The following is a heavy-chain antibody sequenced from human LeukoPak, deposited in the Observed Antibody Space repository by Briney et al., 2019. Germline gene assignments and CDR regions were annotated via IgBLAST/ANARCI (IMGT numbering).Heavy chain of an antibody. Sequence: GESLKISCKGSGYRFTSYWIGWVRQMPGKGLEWMGIIYPGDSDTRYSPSFQGQVTISADKSISTAYLQWSSLKASDTAMYYCARRVQIAVAGGRAPDEKNWFDPWGQGTLVTVSS. CDR3: ARRVQIAVAGGRAPDEKNWFDP. J-gene: IGHJ5*02. CDR2: IYPGDSDT. V-gene: IGHV5-51*01. CDR1: GYRFTSYW. D-gene: IGHD6-19*01.